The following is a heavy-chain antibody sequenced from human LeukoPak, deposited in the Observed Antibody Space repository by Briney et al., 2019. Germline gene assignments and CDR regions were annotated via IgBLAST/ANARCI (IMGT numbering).Heavy chain of an antibody. J-gene: IGHJ4*02. CDR3: ASSYYCDSSGYYEVDY. CDR2: IIPIFGIA. V-gene: IGHV1-69*04. Sequence: GSSVKVSCTAPGGTFSSYAISWVRQAPGQGLEWMGRIIPIFGIANYAQKFQGRVTITADKSTSTAYMELSSLRSEDTAVYYCASSYYCDSSGYYEVDYWGQGTLVTVSS. CDR1: GGTFSSYA. D-gene: IGHD3-22*01.